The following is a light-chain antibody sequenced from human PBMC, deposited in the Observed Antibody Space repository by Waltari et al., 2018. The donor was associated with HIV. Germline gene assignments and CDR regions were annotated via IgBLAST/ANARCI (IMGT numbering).Light chain of an antibody. J-gene: IGKJ2*01. CDR1: QGINNY. CDR2: SAS. Sequence: DIQMTQSPSSLSASVGDRVTIPCRASQGINNYLAWFQQRPGKAPESLIYSASGLQSLVPSRFSGSRSGTDFTLTISSLQPEDFATYYCQQYNSYPHTFGQGTKLEIK. V-gene: IGKV1-16*01. CDR3: QQYNSYPHT.